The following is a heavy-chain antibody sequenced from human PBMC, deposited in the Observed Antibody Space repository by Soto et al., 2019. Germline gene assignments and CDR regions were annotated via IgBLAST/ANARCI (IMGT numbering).Heavy chain of an antibody. D-gene: IGHD6-13*01. V-gene: IGHV4-4*02. Sequence: QVQLQESGPGLVKPSGTLSLTCAVAGGSMSSSNWWSWVRQPPGEGLEWIGEIYHSGSTNYNPSLKRRVTISVDKSKNQFSLKLSSVTAADTAVYYCARIAAAGTYFQHWGQGTLVTVSS. CDR2: IYHSGST. CDR3: ARIAAAGTYFQH. CDR1: GGSMSSSNW. J-gene: IGHJ1*01.